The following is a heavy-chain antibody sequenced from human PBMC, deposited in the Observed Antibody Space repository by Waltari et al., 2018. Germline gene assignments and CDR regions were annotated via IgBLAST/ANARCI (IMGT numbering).Heavy chain of an antibody. CDR3: ARHEGAARPQYYCDY. V-gene: IGHV4-59*08. J-gene: IGHJ4*02. Sequence: QLQLQESGPGLVKPSETLSLTCTVPVGSISSSYWSLIRQPPGKALAWFVFLFYSGRTNNNPPRKRRVTNPAATSKTQFSLRLSGVAAAETAVYYCARHEGAARPQYYCDYWSQGTLVTVS. D-gene: IGHD6-6*01. CDR1: VGSISSSY. CDR2: LFYSGRT.